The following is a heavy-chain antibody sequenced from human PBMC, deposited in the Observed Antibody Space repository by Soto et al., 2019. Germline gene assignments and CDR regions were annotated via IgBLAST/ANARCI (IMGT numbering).Heavy chain of an antibody. V-gene: IGHV3-53*01. Sequence: GGSLRLSCAASEFTVTNNEMSWVRQAPGKGLEWVSILYSGGNTYYADSVEGRFTISRDGSKNTLFLQMTSLTAEDTAIYYCVRGGGGGLFDPWGQGTMVTVSS. CDR3: VRGGGGGLFDP. J-gene: IGHJ5*02. D-gene: IGHD2-15*01. CDR1: EFTVTNNE. CDR2: LYSGGNT.